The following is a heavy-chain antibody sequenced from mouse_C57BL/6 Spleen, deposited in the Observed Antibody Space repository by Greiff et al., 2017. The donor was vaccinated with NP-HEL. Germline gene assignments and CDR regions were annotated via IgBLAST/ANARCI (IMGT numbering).Heavy chain of an antibody. Sequence: VQLKESGPELVKPGASVKMSCKASGYTFTDYNMHWVKQSHGKSLEWIGYINPNNGGTSYNQKFKGKATLTVNKSSSTAYMELRSLTSEDSAVYYCARGVYYDYSFAYWGQGTLVTVSA. CDR2: INPNNGGT. CDR3: ARGVYYDYSFAY. J-gene: IGHJ3*01. CDR1: GYTFTDYN. D-gene: IGHD2-4*01. V-gene: IGHV1-22*01.